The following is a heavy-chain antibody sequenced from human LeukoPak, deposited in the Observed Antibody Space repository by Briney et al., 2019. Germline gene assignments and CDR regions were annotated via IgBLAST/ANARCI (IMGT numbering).Heavy chain of an antibody. CDR1: VYTFTSYD. Sequence: ASVKVSCKASVYTFTSYDMNWVRQATGQGLEWMGWMNPKSGDTGYAQKFQGRVTMTRNTSITTAYMELSSLRSEDTAVYYCATGPSVCSSTTCYNYMDVWGKGTTVTVSS. CDR2: MNPKSGDT. V-gene: IGHV1-8*01. CDR3: ATGPSVCSSTTCYNYMDV. J-gene: IGHJ6*03. D-gene: IGHD2-2*02.